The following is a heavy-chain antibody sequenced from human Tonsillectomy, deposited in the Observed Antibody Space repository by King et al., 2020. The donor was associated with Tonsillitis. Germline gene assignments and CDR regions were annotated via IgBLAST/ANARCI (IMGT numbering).Heavy chain of an antibody. D-gene: IGHD3-16*01. J-gene: IGHJ3*02. CDR1: GFTFSSYW. CDR3: ARDSFRTRGSAFDI. Sequence: VQLVESGGGLVQPGGSLRLSCAASGFTFSSYWMSWVRQAPGKGLEWVANIKQDGSEKYYVDSVKGRFTISRDNAKNSLYLQMNSLRAEDTAVYYCARDSFRTRGSAFDIWGQGTMVTVSS. V-gene: IGHV3-7*01. CDR2: IKQDGSEK.